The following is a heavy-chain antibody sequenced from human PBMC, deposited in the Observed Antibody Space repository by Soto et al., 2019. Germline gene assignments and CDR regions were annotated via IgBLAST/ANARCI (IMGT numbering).Heavy chain of an antibody. V-gene: IGHV4-39*01. CDR2: MYYSGSS. CDR1: GGSISSRTFW. Sequence: LSLTCSVSGGSISSRTFWWAWIRQPPGKGLEWIGDMYYSGSSYSSPSLKSRVTLSVDTSKNQLSLKLNSVTAADTAVYYCARHPRDDYNYGGSGIFDYWGQGTLVTVSS. CDR3: ARHPRDDYNYGGSGIFDY. D-gene: IGHD4-4*01. J-gene: IGHJ4*02.